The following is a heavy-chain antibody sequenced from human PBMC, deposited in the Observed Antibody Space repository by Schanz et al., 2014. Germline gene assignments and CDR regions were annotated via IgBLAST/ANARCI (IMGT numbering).Heavy chain of an antibody. CDR3: VKTDAGWRFDS. CDR2: ISDRGDGT. D-gene: IGHD6-19*01. Sequence: EVQLGESGGGFVQPGGSLRLSCATSGFTFTTFAMTWVRQAPGKGLEWVSGISDRGDGTNYGDSVRGRFTISRDNSRTTVYLQMNNVGVDDTATYYCVKTDAGWRFDSWGQGTLVIVSS. J-gene: IGHJ4*02. V-gene: IGHV3-23*04. CDR1: GFTFTTFA.